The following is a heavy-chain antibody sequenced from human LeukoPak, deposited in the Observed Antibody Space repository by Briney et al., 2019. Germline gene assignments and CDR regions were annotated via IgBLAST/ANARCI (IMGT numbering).Heavy chain of an antibody. CDR1: GYTFSDYY. J-gene: IGHJ4*02. D-gene: IGHD3-10*01. V-gene: IGHV1-2*02. CDR3: ARDNYGSGSYYKY. CDR2: INPNNGGT. Sequence: GASVKVSCKASGYTFSDYYMHWVRQPPGQGHEWMGWINPNNGGTNYAQKFQGRISMTRDTSISTVYMEVRRLRSDDTAVYYCARDNYGSGSYYKYWGQGTLVTVSS.